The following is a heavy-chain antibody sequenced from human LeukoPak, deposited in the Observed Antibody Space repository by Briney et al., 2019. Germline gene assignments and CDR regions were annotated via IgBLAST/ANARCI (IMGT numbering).Heavy chain of an antibody. J-gene: IGHJ4*02. CDR3: ATSGGTSGPELDY. CDR2: INPNSGGT. V-gene: IGHV1-2*02. D-gene: IGHD3-3*01. CDR1: GYTFTGYY. Sequence: GASVKVSCKASGYTFTGYYMHWVRQAPGQGFEWMGWINPNSGGTSYTQTFQGRVTMTRDTSISTAYMELSRLRSDDTAVYYCATSGGTSGPELDYWGQGTLVTVSS.